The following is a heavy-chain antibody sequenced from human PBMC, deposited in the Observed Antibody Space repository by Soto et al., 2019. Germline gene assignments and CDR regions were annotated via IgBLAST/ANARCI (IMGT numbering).Heavy chain of an antibody. CDR2: VSYSGRT. CDR1: GASLNDFS. J-gene: IGHJ4*02. CDR3: ARHFLGQARQRLFVDY. Sequence: QVQLRESGPGLVRPSETLSLSCAFSGASLNDFSWSWLRQPPGRGLEWIGYVSYSGRTTYSTSLKSRVTISLDTSKNAFSLNLTSMTAAETAIYYCARHFLGQARQRLFVDYWGQGTLATVSS. V-gene: IGHV4-59*08. D-gene: IGHD3-3*01.